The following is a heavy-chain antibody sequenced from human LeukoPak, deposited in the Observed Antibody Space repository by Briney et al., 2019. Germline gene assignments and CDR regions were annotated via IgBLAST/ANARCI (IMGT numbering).Heavy chain of an antibody. Sequence: PGGSLRLSCATSGFTFSSYWMTRVRQTPAKGLEWVASIVEDGSETYYLDSVKGRFTFSRDNAKNSLYLQMNSLRGEDTAVYYCARDPTRRFDLWGQGTLVTVSS. CDR3: ARDPTRRFDL. V-gene: IGHV3-7*01. CDR1: GFTFSSYW. CDR2: IVEDGSET. J-gene: IGHJ4*02.